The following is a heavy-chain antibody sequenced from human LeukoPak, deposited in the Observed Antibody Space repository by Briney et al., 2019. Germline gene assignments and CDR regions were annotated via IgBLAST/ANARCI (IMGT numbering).Heavy chain of an antibody. D-gene: IGHD3-10*01. J-gene: IGHJ4*02. CDR3: ARGYGSGSYYKTYLDY. V-gene: IGHV1-69*13. Sequence: ASVKVSCKASGGTFSRYAISWVRQAPGQGLEWMGGIIPIFGTANYAQKFQGRVTITADESTSTAYMELSSLRSEDTAVYYCARGYGSGSYYKTYLDYWGQGTLVTVSS. CDR1: GGTFSRYA. CDR2: IIPIFGTA.